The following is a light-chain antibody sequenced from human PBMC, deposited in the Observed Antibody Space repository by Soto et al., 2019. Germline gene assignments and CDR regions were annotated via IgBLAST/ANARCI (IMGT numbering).Light chain of an antibody. CDR2: EGS. V-gene: IGLV2-23*03. CDR1: SSDVGRYNL. Sequence: QSALTQPASVSGSPGQSITISCTGTSSDVGRYNLVSWYQHHPGKAPKLMIYEGSKRPSGVSNRFSGSKSGNTASLTISGLQAEDEADYYCCSYAGSSTFWVFGGGTKVTVL. CDR3: CSYAGSSTFWV. J-gene: IGLJ3*02.